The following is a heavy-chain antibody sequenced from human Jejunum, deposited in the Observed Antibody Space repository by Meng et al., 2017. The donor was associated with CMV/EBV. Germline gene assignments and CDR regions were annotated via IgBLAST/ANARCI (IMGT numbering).Heavy chain of an antibody. Sequence: SAFSFSSHHMNWVRQAPGKGLEWVASISATGTYIYYADPVKGRFTISRDNAKNSLYLQMNSLRVDDTAVYYCANQMPWNYYYGMDLWGQGTTVTVSS. J-gene: IGHJ6*02. CDR2: ISATGTYI. CDR1: AFSFSSHH. V-gene: IGHV3-21*01. D-gene: IGHD2-2*01. CDR3: ANQMPWNYYYGMDL.